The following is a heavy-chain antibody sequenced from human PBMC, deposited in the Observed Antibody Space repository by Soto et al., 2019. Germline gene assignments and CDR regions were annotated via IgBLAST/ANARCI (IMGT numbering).Heavy chain of an antibody. J-gene: IGHJ6*02. CDR1: GFSFSSYW. CDR2: IKQDGNEK. V-gene: IGHV3-7*01. D-gene: IGHD3-3*01. CDR3: ARRSGYPGMDV. Sequence: EVQLVESGGGLVQPGGSLRLSCAASGFSFSSYWMSWVRQAPGKGLEWVADIKQDGNEKYYVDSVKGRFTISRDNAKNSLYLQMNSLRAEDTAVYYCARRSGYPGMDVWGQGTTVTVSS.